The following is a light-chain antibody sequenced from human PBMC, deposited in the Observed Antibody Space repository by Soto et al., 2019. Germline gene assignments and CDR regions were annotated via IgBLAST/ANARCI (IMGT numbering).Light chain of an antibody. CDR1: SSDVGGYNY. CDR3: SSRGSSYKV. CDR2: EVS. J-gene: IGLJ3*02. V-gene: IGLV2-14*01. Sequence: QSVLTQPASVSGSPGQSITISCTGTSSDVGGYNYVSWYQQHPGKVPKLMIYEVSNRPSGVSNRFSGSKSGNTASLTISGLQAEDEADYYCSSRGSSYKVFGGGTKLTVL.